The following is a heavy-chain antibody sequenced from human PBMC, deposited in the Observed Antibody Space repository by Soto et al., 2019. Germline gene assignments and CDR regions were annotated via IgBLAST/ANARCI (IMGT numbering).Heavy chain of an antibody. Sequence: QVQLVQSGAEVKKPGASVKVSCQASGYTFTSYGISWVRQAPGQGREWMGWISAYNGNTNYAQKLQGRVTMTTDTSTSTAYMELRSLRSDDTAVYYCARDTVTTYTPRWFDPWGQGPLVTVSS. V-gene: IGHV1-18*01. J-gene: IGHJ5*02. CDR2: ISAYNGNT. D-gene: IGHD4-17*01. CDR3: ARDTVTTYTPRWFDP. CDR1: GYTFTSYG.